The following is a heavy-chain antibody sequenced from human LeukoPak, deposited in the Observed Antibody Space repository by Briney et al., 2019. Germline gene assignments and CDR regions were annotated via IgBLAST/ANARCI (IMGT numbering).Heavy chain of an antibody. CDR3: ARGPSYYYDSSFDY. D-gene: IGHD3-22*01. Sequence: PGGSLRPSCAASGFTFSSYGMHWVRQAPGKGLEWVAVIWYDGSNKYYADSVKGRFTISRDNSKNTLYLQMNSLRAEDTAVYYCARGPSYYYDSSFDYWGQGTLVTVSS. CDR1: GFTFSSYG. J-gene: IGHJ4*02. CDR2: IWYDGSNK. V-gene: IGHV3-33*01.